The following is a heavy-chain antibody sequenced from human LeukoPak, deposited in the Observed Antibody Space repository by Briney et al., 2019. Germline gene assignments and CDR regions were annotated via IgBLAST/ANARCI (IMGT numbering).Heavy chain of an antibody. CDR1: GGSISSYY. CDR2: IYTSGST. V-gene: IGHV4-4*07. D-gene: IGHD3-10*01. Sequence: SETLSLTCTVSGGSISSYYWSWIRQPAGKGLEWIGRIYTSGSTNYNPSLKSRVTMSVGTSKNQFSLKLSSVTAADTAVYYCARDYGSGSYYRRLFAFDIWGQGTMVTVSS. J-gene: IGHJ3*02. CDR3: ARDYGSGSYYRRLFAFDI.